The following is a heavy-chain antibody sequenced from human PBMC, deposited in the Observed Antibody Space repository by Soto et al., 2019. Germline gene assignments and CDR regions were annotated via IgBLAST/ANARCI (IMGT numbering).Heavy chain of an antibody. D-gene: IGHD3-3*01. CDR2: ISSSGSTI. V-gene: IGHV3-11*01. Sequence: TGGSLRLSCAASGFTFSDYYMSWIRQAPGKGLEWVSYISSSGSTIYYADSVKGRFTISRDNAKNSLYLQMNSLRAEDTAVYYCARAGFWSGYYTYYFDYWGQGTLVTVSS. J-gene: IGHJ4*02. CDR3: ARAGFWSGYYTYYFDY. CDR1: GFTFSDYY.